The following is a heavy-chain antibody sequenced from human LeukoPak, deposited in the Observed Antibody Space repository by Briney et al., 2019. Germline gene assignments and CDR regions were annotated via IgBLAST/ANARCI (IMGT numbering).Heavy chain of an antibody. V-gene: IGHV4-34*01. Sequence: PSETLSLTCAVYGGSFSDYFWGWIRQPPGKGLEWIGEINHSGRTHYNPSLKSRVTISVDTSKNQFSLNLSSVTAADTAVYYCASDVVVVPAAIHYGMDVWGQGTTVTVSS. CDR1: GGSFSDYF. D-gene: IGHD2-2*01. CDR3: ASDVVVVPAAIHYGMDV. J-gene: IGHJ6*02. CDR2: INHSGRT.